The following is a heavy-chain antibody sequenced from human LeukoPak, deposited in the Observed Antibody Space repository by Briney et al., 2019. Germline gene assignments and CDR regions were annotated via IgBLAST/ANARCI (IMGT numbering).Heavy chain of an antibody. D-gene: IGHD5-18*01. J-gene: IGHJ4*02. Sequence: GGSLRLSCAASGFTSNNFAIHWVRQAPGKGLEWVTFIRYDGSDKYYADSVKGRFTISRDNSKNTLYLQMNSLRAEDTAVYYCARSGYSYSCGDYWGQGTLVTVSS. CDR2: IRYDGSDK. CDR1: GFTSNNFA. V-gene: IGHV3-30*02. CDR3: ARSGYSYSCGDY.